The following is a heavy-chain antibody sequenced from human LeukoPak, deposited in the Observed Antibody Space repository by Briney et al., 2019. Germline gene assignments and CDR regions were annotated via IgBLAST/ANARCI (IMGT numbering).Heavy chain of an antibody. CDR3: AKSIRFCSSSSCFAGYYNYGLYV. D-gene: IGHD2-2*01. CDR1: GLTFSIYG. J-gene: IGHJ6*02. V-gene: IGHV3-30*18. Sequence: GGSLILSCAASGLTFSIYGMHGVRQAPGKGLEWVAVISHDGSSKYFADSVKGRFTISRDNPKNMVDLQMHSLRAEDTAVYYCAKSIRFCSSSSCFAGYYNYGLYVWGQGTTVIVSS. CDR2: ISHDGSSK.